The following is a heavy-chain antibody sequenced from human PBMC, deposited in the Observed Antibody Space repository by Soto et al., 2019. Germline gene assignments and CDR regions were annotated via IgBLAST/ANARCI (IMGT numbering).Heavy chain of an antibody. CDR2: IYYSGST. V-gene: IGHV4-31*03. J-gene: IGHJ5*02. CDR3: ARDRQNNFFDP. D-gene: IGHD6-6*01. Sequence: QVQLQESGPGLVKPSQTLSLTCTVSGASMSSGGYYWTWIRQSPGKGLEWIGYIYYSGSTYYNPSLESRVAMSLDTSRSQFSLTLHSVTAADTAIYYCARDRQNNFFDPWRQGTLVTVSS. CDR1: GASMSSGGYY.